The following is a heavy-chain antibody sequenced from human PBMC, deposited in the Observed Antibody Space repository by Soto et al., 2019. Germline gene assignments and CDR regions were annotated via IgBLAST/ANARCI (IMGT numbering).Heavy chain of an antibody. D-gene: IGHD3-22*01. CDR2: IYYSGST. J-gene: IGHJ4*02. V-gene: IGHV4-59*01. CDR1: GGSISSYY. Sequence: QVQLQESGPGLVKPSETLSLTCTVSGGSISSYYWSWIRQPPGKGLEWIGYIYYSGSTNYNPSLKSRVTISVDTSKNQFSLNLSSVTAADTAVYYCARVLGSGSSGYLSLWGQGTLVTVSS. CDR3: ARVLGSGSSGYLSL.